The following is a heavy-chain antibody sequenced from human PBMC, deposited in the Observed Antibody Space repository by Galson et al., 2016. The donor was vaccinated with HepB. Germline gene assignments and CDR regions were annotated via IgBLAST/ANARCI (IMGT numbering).Heavy chain of an antibody. D-gene: IGHD2-8*01. V-gene: IGHV1-46*01. CDR3: ARSFCTNDICYVTAFDF. J-gene: IGHJ3*01. Sequence: SVKASCKASGYTFATYYMHWVRQAPGQGFEWMGLIKPSAHTTTYAQKFQGRVTMTRDTSTSTVYMELSSLRSEDTAVYYCARSFCTNDICYVTAFDFWGQGTMVTVSS. CDR2: IKPSAHTT. CDR1: GYTFATYY.